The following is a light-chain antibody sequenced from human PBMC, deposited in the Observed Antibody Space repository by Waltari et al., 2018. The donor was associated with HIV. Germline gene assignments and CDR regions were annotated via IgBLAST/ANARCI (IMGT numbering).Light chain of an antibody. Sequence: QSVLTQPPSVSAAPGQKVTISCSGYSSNIGRNFVSWYQQIPGTATKLLIYDNDKRPSGIPDRFSGSKSGTSATLCITGLQTGDEADYYCGTWDSSRSAWVFGGGTKLTVL. CDR2: DND. V-gene: IGLV1-51*01. CDR1: SSNIGRNF. CDR3: GTWDSSRSAWV. J-gene: IGLJ3*02.